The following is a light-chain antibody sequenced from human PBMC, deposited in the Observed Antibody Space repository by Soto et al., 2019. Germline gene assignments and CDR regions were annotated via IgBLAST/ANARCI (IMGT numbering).Light chain of an antibody. CDR3: ETWDTNTWV. CDR2: LERSGSY. Sequence: QLVLTQSSSASASLGSSVKLTCTLSSGHSNYTIAWHQQQPGRAPRYLLKLERSGSYNKGSGVPDRFSGSSSGADRYLTISSLQFEDEADYYCETWDTNTWVFGGGTKLTVL. CDR1: SGHSNYT. V-gene: IGLV4-60*02. J-gene: IGLJ3*02.